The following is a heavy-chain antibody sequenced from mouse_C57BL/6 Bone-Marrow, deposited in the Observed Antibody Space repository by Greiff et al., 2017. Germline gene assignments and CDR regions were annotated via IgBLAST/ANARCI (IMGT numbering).Heavy chain of an antibody. D-gene: IGHD1-1*01. J-gene: IGHJ2*01. CDR1: GFTFSSYG. V-gene: IGHV5-6*01. CDR3: ARARVYSGCGYFDY. CDR2: FSSGGSYT. Sequence: EVQLVESGGDLVKPGGSLKLSCAASGFTFSSYGMSWVRQTPDKRLEWVATFSSGGSYTYYPDSVKGRFTISRDNAKNTMYLEMRIRKSEDAAMSYCARARVYSGCGYFDYWGQGTTLTVSS.